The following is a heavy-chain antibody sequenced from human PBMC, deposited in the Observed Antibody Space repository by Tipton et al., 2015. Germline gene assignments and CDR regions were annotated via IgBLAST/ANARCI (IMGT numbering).Heavy chain of an antibody. Sequence: LSLTCAASGFTFSSYWMTWVRQAPGKGLEWVANIKPDGSDQYYVDSVKGRFTFSRDNAKNSLYLQMNSLRAEDTAVYYCARPSVTTNYYGMDVWGQRTTVTVSS. CDR1: GFTFSSYW. D-gene: IGHD4-17*01. V-gene: IGHV3-7*01. CDR3: ARPSVTTNYYGMDV. CDR2: IKPDGSDQ. J-gene: IGHJ6*02.